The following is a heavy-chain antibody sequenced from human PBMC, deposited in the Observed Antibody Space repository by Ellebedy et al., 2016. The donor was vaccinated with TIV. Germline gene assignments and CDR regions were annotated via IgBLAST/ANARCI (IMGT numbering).Heavy chain of an antibody. V-gene: IGHV3-7*03. Sequence: GESLKISCAAFGFTLSTYWMTWVRQTPGKGLEWVANIKQDGSEKSYVDSVKGRFTISRDNAKNSLYLQMHGLRAEDTAVYYCARAGRKTVITFDIWGQGTLVTVSS. J-gene: IGHJ4*02. CDR2: IKQDGSEK. D-gene: IGHD4-23*01. CDR3: ARAGRKTVITFDI. CDR1: GFTLSTYW.